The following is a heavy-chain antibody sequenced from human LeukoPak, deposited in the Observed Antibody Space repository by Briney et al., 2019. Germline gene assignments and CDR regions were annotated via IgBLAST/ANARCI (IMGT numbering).Heavy chain of an antibody. CDR3: AKDPGATKYYYDSSGYYPD. D-gene: IGHD3-22*01. CDR2: IYSDGST. Sequence: GGSLRLSCAASGFIVSGDFMSWVRQAPGKGLEWVSVIYSDGSTYYADSVKGRFTISRDNSKNTLDLQMTGLRAEDTAVYYCAKDPGATKYYYDSSGYYPDWGQGTLVTVSS. CDR1: GFIVSGDF. J-gene: IGHJ4*02. V-gene: IGHV3-53*01.